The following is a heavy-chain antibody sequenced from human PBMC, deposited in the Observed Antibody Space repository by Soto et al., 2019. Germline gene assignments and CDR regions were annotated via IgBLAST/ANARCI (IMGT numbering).Heavy chain of an antibody. Sequence: EVQLVESGGGLVQPGGSLRLSCAASGFTFSSYSMNWVRQAPGKGLEWVSYISSSSSTIYYAESVKGRFTISRDNAKNSLYLQMNSLRDEDTAVYYCALRNYYDSSGYSAVDYWGQGTLVTVSS. CDR3: ALRNYYDSSGYSAVDY. J-gene: IGHJ4*02. D-gene: IGHD3-22*01. CDR1: GFTFSSYS. CDR2: ISSSSSTI. V-gene: IGHV3-48*02.